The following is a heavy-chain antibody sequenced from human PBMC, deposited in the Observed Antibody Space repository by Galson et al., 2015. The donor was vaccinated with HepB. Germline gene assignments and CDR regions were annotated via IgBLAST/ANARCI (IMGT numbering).Heavy chain of an antibody. D-gene: IGHD6-19*01. Sequence: SGAEVKKPGESLRISCQGSGHNFTNYWVTWVRQMPGEGLEWMGKIDPVDSYTNYSPSFQGHVTISTDKSISTAYLQWSSLKASDTAMYYCAKQAIGYSSRGNGFYPRGQGTLVTLPS. V-gene: IGHV5-10-1*01. CDR3: AKQAIGYSSRGNGFYP. CDR2: IDPVDSYT. CDR1: GHNFTNYW. J-gene: IGHJ5*02.